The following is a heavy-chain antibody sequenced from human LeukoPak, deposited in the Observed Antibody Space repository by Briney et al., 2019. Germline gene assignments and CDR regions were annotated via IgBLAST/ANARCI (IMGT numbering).Heavy chain of an antibody. Sequence: SETLSLTWAVYGGSFSGYYWSWIRQPPGKGLEWIGEINHSGSTNYNSSLKSRVTISVDMSKNQFSLKLSSVTAADTAVYYCARGGGYNWFDPWGQGTLVTVSS. V-gene: IGHV4-34*01. CDR3: ARGGGYNWFDP. CDR2: INHSGST. J-gene: IGHJ5*02. CDR1: GGSFSGYY.